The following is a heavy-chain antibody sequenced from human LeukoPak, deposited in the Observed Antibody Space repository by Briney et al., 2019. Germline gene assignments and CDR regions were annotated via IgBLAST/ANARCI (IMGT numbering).Heavy chain of an antibody. J-gene: IGHJ4*02. V-gene: IGHV1-2*02. Sequence: GASVEVSCKASGYTFTGYYMHWVRQAPGQGLEWMGWNNPNSGGTNYAQKFQGRVTMTRDTSISTAYMELSRLRSDDTAVYYCARVRYSGSHLLDYWGQGTLVTVSS. D-gene: IGHD1-26*01. CDR3: ARVRYSGSHLLDY. CDR1: GYTFTGYY. CDR2: NNPNSGGT.